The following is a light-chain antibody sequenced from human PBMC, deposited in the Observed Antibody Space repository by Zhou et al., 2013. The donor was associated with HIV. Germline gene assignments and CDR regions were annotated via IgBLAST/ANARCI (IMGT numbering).Light chain of an antibody. CDR3: QQYGSSPFT. Sequence: EIVLTQSPGTLSLSPGERATLSCRASQSVASNFIAWYQHKPGQAPRLLIYGASSRATGTPDRFSASGSGTDFSLTISRLEPEDFAVYYCQQYGSSPFTFGQGTRLEIK. CDR1: QSVASNF. V-gene: IGKV3-20*01. J-gene: IGKJ5*01. CDR2: GAS.